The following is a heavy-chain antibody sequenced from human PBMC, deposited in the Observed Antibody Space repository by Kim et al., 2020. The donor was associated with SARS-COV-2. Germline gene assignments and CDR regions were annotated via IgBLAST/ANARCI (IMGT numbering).Heavy chain of an antibody. D-gene: IGHD2-2*01. Sequence: SVKVSCKASGGTFSSYAISWVRQAPGQGLEWMGRIIPILGIANYAQKFQGRVTITADKSTSTAYMELSSLRSEDTAVYYCASRYCSSTSCYDPRGMDVWGQGTTVTVSS. CDR2: IIPILGIA. J-gene: IGHJ6*02. V-gene: IGHV1-69*04. CDR3: ASRYCSSTSCYDPRGMDV. CDR1: GGTFSSYA.